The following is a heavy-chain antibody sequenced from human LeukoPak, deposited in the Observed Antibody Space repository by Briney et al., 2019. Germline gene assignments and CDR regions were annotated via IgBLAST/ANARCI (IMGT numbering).Heavy chain of an antibody. CDR2: TYYRSTWYN. CDR3: ARRLTQYDCFDP. CDR1: GDSASRNSVT. D-gene: IGHD2-2*01. J-gene: IGHJ5*02. V-gene: IGHV6-1*01. Sequence: TSQTLSLTCAISGDSASRNSVTWNWIRQSPSRGLEWLGRTYYRSTWYNDYAVSVRGRITVNPDTSKNQFSLHLNSVTPEDTAVYYCARRLTQYDCFDPWGQGILVTVSS.